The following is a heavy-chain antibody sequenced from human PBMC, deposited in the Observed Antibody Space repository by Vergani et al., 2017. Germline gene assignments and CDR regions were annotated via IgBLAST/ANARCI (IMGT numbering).Heavy chain of an antibody. CDR3: AKTMVRGVPDY. J-gene: IGHJ4*02. V-gene: IGHV3-23*04. Sequence: VQLVETGGGLIQPGGSLRLSCAASGFTVSSNYMSWVRQAPGKGLEWVSAISGSGGSTYYADSVKGRFTISRDNSKNTLYLQMNSLRAEDTAVYYCAKTMVRGVPDYRGQGTLVTVSS. D-gene: IGHD3-10*01. CDR1: GFTVSSNY. CDR2: ISGSGGST.